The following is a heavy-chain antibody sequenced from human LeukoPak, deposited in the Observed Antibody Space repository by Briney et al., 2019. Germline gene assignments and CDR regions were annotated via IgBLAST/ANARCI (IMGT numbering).Heavy chain of an antibody. CDR1: GFTFSNAW. J-gene: IGHJ4*02. CDR2: IKSKTDGGTT. Sequence: PGGSLRLSCAASGFTFSNAWMSWVRQAPGKRLEWVGRIKSKTDGGTTDYAAPVKGRFTISRDDSKNTLYLQMNSLKTEDTAVCYCTTYRFPPRATTLDYWGQGTLVTVSS. D-gene: IGHD1-26*01. V-gene: IGHV3-15*01. CDR3: TTYRFPPRATTLDY.